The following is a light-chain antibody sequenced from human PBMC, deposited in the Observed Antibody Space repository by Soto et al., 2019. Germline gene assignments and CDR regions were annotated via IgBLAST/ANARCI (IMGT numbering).Light chain of an antibody. CDR3: SSYTSSSTRV. J-gene: IGLJ1*01. CDR1: SSDVGGYNY. Sequence: QSALTQPASVAGSPGQSITISCTGTSSDVGGYNYVSWYQQHPGKDPKLMIYDVSNRRSGVSNRFSGSKSGNTASRTISGLQTEDEADYYCSSYTSSSTRVFGTGTKLTVL. CDR2: DVS. V-gene: IGLV2-14*01.